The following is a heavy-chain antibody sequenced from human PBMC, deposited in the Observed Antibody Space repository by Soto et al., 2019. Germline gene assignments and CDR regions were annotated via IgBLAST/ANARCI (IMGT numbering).Heavy chain of an antibody. CDR1: GGSFSGYY. V-gene: IGHV4-34*01. CDR3: ARGLYYDFWSGYSDAFDI. Sequence: SETLSLTCAVYGGSFSGYYWSWIRQPPGKGLEWIGEINHSGSTNYNPSLKGRVTISVDTSKNQFSLKLSSVTAADTAVYYCARGLYYDFWSGYSDAFDIWGQGTMVTVSS. CDR2: INHSGST. D-gene: IGHD3-3*01. J-gene: IGHJ3*02.